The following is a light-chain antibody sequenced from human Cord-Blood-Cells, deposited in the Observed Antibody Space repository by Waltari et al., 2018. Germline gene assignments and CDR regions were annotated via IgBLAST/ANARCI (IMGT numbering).Light chain of an antibody. J-gene: IGLJ2*01. CDR3: QAWDSSTVV. CDR2: QDS. Sequence: SYELTQPPSVSLSPGQTASITCTGGKLGDKYACWYQQKPGQSPVLVIYQDSNRPPGIPVRFSGSNAWNTATLTISGTQAMEEADYYSQAWDSSTVVFGGGTKLTI. V-gene: IGLV3-1*01. CDR1: KLGDKY.